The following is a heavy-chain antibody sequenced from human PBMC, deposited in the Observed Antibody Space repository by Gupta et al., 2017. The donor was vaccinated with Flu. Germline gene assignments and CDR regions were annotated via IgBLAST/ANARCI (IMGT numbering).Heavy chain of an antibody. CDR1: GYTFTGYY. J-gene: IGHJ4*02. CDR2: INPNSGGT. D-gene: IGHD3-22*01. V-gene: IGHV1-2*02. Sequence: QVQLVQSGAEVKKPGASVKVSCKASGYTFTGYYMHWVRQAPGQGLEWMGWINPNSGGTNYAQKFQGRVTMTRDTSSSTAYMELSRLRSDDTAVYYCARRVYYYDSSGYSFDYWGQGTLVTVSS. CDR3: ARRVYYYDSSGYSFDY.